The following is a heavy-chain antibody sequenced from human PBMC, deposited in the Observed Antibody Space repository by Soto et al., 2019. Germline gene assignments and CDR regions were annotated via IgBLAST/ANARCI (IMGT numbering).Heavy chain of an antibody. Sequence: LRLSCAASGFTFSDYYMSWIRQAPGKGLEWISYISSSGNTVYYADSVEGRFTISRDNAQNSLYLQMNNLRAEDTAVYYCARDSRVYYGSGSSVDGWGQGTLVTVSS. CDR3: ARDSRVYYGSGSSVDG. J-gene: IGHJ4*02. D-gene: IGHD3-10*01. CDR2: ISSSGNTV. CDR1: GFTFSDYY. V-gene: IGHV3-11*01.